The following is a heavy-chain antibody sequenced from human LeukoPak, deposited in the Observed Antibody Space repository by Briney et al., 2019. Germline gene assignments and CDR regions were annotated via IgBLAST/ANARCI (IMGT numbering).Heavy chain of an antibody. V-gene: IGHV1-69*13. D-gene: IGHD6-13*01. CDR2: IIPIFGTA. J-gene: IGHJ1*01. Sequence: GASVKVSCKASGYTFTSYGISWVRQAPGQGLEWMGGIIPIFGTANYAQKFQGRVTITADESTSTAYMELSSLRSEDTAVYYCARKAAAGTFEYFQHWGQGTLVTVSS. CDR3: ARKAAAGTFEYFQH. CDR1: GYTFTSYG.